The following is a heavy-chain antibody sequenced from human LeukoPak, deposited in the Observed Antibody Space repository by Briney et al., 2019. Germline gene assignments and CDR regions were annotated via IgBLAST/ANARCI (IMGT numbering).Heavy chain of an antibody. CDR3: TTYNVGFES. J-gene: IGHJ4*02. Sequence: GGSLRLSCAASGFTFSGSAMHWVRQASGKGLEWVGRIRSKTNSYATSYAASVKGRFALSRDDSKNTAYLQMNSLKTEDTAVYYCTTYNVGFESWGQGTLVTVSS. D-gene: IGHD1-1*01. V-gene: IGHV3-73*01. CDR1: GFTFSGSA. CDR2: IRSKTNSYAT.